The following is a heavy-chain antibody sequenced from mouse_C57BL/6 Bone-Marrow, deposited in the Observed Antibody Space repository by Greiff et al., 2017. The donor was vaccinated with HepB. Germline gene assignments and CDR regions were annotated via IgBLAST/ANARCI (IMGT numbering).Heavy chain of an antibody. J-gene: IGHJ3*01. V-gene: IGHV1-50*01. Sequence: VQLQQPGAELVKPGASVKLSCKASGYTFTSYWMQWVKQRPGQGLEWIGEIDPSDSYTNYNQKFKGKATLTVDTSSSTAYMQLSSLTSEDSAVYYCARGGVGGFAYWGQGTLVTVSA. CDR2: IDPSDSYT. CDR3: ARGGVGGFAY. CDR1: GYTFTSYW.